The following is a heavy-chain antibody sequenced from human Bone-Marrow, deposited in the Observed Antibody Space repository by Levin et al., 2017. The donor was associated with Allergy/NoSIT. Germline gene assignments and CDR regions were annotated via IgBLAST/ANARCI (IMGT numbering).Heavy chain of an antibody. CDR2: IFSSGST. Sequence: SETLSLTCNVSGGSITSFYWSWIRQPAGKGLEWIGHIFSSGSTNYNPSLKSRVTMSVDTSKNQFTLKVSSVTAADTAVYYCARVWSRLYYYGKDVWGQGTTVTVSS. CDR1: GGSITSFY. CDR3: ARVWSRLYYYGKDV. D-gene: IGHD3-3*01. J-gene: IGHJ6*02. V-gene: IGHV4-4*07.